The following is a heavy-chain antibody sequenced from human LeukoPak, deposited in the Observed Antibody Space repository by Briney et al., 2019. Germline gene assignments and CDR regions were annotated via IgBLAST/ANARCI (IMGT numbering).Heavy chain of an antibody. V-gene: IGHV1-69*13. D-gene: IGHD3-10*01. J-gene: IGHJ4*02. CDR1: VRTFMSYG. CDR3: VKDRGAGVTKDYDF. Sequence: SVKVSCKLSVRTFMSYGIHWGRQAPGQGLEWMGGIIPIFGTPNYAQKFHGRVTITADGSTSTAYMDLRSLRSEDTAVYYCVKDRGAGVTKDYDFWGQGTLVTVSA. CDR2: IIPIFGTP.